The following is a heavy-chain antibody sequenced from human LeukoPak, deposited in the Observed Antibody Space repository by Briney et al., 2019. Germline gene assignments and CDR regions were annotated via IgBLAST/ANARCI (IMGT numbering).Heavy chain of an antibody. Sequence: GGSLRLSCAASGFTFSGSAMHWVRQASGKGLEWVGRIRSKANTYATAYAASVRGRFTIYRDESNNTAYLQMNSLKTEDTAVYYCTRQRLVAAALGDFDYWGQGTLVTVSS. D-gene: IGHD2-2*01. CDR1: GFTFSGSA. V-gene: IGHV3-73*01. CDR2: IRSKANTYAT. CDR3: TRQRLVAAALGDFDY. J-gene: IGHJ4*02.